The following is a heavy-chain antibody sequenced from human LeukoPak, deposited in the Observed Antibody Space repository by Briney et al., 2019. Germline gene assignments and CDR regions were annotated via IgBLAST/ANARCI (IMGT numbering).Heavy chain of an antibody. V-gene: IGHV3-11*04. D-gene: IGHD3-16*01. Sequence: GGSLRLSCAASGFTFSVHYMTWIRQAPGKGLQWISHISNDGTKTYYADSVRGRFTISRDNGKNLVYLQMNSLRVEDTAVYYCARVFSHWGWPGDYYFDYWGQGSLVTVSS. J-gene: IGHJ4*02. CDR1: GFTFSVHY. CDR2: ISNDGTKT. CDR3: ARVFSHWGWPGDYYFDY.